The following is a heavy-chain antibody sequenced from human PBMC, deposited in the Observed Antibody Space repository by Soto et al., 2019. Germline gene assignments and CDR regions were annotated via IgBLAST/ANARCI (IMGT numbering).Heavy chain of an antibody. Sequence: PGGSLRLSCAASGFTFSSAWISWVRQAPGKGMEWVGHIKTKSAGATTDCAAPVKSRFTISRDDSKNTLYLQMNSLKTEDTAVNYCTTKEVVYSMDVWGQWTTVTVSS. CDR3: TTKEVVYSMDV. D-gene: IGHD2-15*01. CDR2: IKTKSAGATT. CDR1: GFTFSSAW. J-gene: IGHJ6*03. V-gene: IGHV3-15*07.